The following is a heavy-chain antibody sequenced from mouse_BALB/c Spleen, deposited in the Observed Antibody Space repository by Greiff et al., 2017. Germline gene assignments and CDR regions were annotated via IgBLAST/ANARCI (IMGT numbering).Heavy chain of an antibody. D-gene: IGHD4-1*01. CDR1: GFTFSDYY. Sequence: EVQGVESGGGLVKPGGSLKLSCAASGFTFSDYYMYWVRQTPEKRLEWVATISDGGSYTYYPDSVKGRFTISRDNAKNNLYLQMSSLKSEDTAMYYCAREGNWDEGYAMDYWGQGTSVTVSS. CDR2: ISDGGSYT. V-gene: IGHV5-4*02. CDR3: AREGNWDEGYAMDY. J-gene: IGHJ4*01.